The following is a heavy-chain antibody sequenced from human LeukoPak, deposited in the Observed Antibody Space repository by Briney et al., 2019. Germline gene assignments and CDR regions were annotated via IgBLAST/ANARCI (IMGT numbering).Heavy chain of an antibody. CDR3: AKFYYDSSSVWTLTLYFQH. V-gene: IGHV3-23*01. CDR2: ISSSGSST. Sequence: PGGSLRLSCAASGFTFSNYAMSWVRQAPGKGLEWVSGISSSGSSTYYADSVKGRFTISRDNSKKTLYLQMNTLRVEDTAIYYCAKFYYDSSSVWTLTLYFQHWGQGTLVTVSS. D-gene: IGHD3-22*01. CDR1: GFTFSNYA. J-gene: IGHJ1*01.